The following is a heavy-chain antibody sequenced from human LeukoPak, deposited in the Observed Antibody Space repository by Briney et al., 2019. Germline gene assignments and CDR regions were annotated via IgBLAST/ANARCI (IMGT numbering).Heavy chain of an antibody. Sequence: GASVKISCTVSGYTFTDYYMQWGQQAAGKGLEWMGLVDPEDGETIYAEKFQGRVTITADTPTDTAYMELSSLRSEDTAGYYGATGPLAGAFDIWGQGTMVTVSS. V-gene: IGHV1-69-2*01. CDR1: GYTFTDYY. CDR3: ATGPLAGAFDI. CDR2: VDPEDGET. J-gene: IGHJ3*02.